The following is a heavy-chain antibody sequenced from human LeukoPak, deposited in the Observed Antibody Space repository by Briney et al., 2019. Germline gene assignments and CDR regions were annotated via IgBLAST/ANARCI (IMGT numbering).Heavy chain of an antibody. J-gene: IGHJ4*02. CDR3: ARASGLGGSSSGAWGAIFDY. V-gene: IGHV4-38-2*01. Sequence: SETLSLTCAVSGYSISSGYYWGWIRQPPGKGLEWIGSIYHSGSTYYHPPLKSRVTISVDTSKNQFSLKLSSVTAADTAVYYCARASGLGGSSSGAWGAIFDYWGQGTLVTVSS. CDR1: GYSISSGYY. CDR2: IYHSGST. D-gene: IGHD1-26*01.